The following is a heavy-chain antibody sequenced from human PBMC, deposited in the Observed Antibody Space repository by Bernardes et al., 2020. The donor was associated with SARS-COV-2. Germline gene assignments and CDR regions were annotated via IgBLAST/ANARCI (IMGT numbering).Heavy chain of an antibody. J-gene: IGHJ3*02. Sequence: ASVKVSCKASGYMFTDYYIHWVRQAPGQGLEWMGWINPNGGGTHYAQRFQDWVTMTRDTSIKTAYMELSRLRSDDTAVYYCARDRRRAFEIWGRGTLVTVSS. V-gene: IGHV1-2*04. CDR3: ARDRRRAFEI. CDR1: GYMFTDYY. CDR2: INPNGGGT.